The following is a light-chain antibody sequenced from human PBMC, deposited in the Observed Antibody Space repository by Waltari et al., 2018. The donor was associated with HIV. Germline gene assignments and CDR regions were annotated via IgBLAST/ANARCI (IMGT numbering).Light chain of an antibody. CDR1: KSVSSSY. J-gene: IGKJ1*01. CDR2: GAS. CDR3: QEYNNWPWT. V-gene: IGKV3-15*01. Sequence: EIVLTQSPGTLSLSPGERATLSCRARKSVSSSYLAWYQQKPGQAPRLVFYGASSRATGIPDRFSGSGSGTEFTLTISSLQSEDFAVYYCQEYNNWPWTFGQGTKVEIK.